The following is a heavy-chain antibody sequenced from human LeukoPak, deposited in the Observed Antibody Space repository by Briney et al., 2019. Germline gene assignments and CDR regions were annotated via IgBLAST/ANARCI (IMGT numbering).Heavy chain of an antibody. V-gene: IGHV4-34*01. D-gene: IGHD2-2*01. CDR1: GGSFSGYY. J-gene: IGHJ6*02. CDR2: INHSGST. CDR3: ARARRRIVVVPSSSAADLYYYGMDV. Sequence: SETLSLTCAVYGGSFSGYYWSWIRQPPGKGLEWIGEINHSGSTNYNPSLKSRVTISVDTSKNQVSLKLSSVTAADTAVYYCARARRRIVVVPSSSAADLYYYGMDVWGQGTTVTVSS.